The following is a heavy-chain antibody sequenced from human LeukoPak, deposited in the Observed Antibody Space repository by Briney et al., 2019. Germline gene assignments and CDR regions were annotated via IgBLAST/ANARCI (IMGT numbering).Heavy chain of an antibody. CDR1: GYSISSGYY. Sequence: SETLSLTCTVSGYSISSGYYWGWIRQPPGKGLEWIGSIYHSGSTYYNPSLKSRVTISVKTSKNQFSLRLSSVTAADTAVYYCATRSPLYYYDSSVVDNWGQGTLVTVSS. V-gene: IGHV4-38-2*02. CDR3: ATRSPLYYYDSSVVDN. D-gene: IGHD3-22*01. CDR2: IYHSGST. J-gene: IGHJ4*02.